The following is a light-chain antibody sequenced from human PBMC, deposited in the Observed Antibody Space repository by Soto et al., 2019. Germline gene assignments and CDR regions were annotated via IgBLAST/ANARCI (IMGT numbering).Light chain of an antibody. CDR3: QQLSSYPVT. V-gene: IGKV1-9*01. Sequence: IQLTQSPSSLSASVGDRVTITCRASQDIGIYLAWYQQKPGKAPNLLIHAASSLQRGVPSRFSGSGSGTDFTLTIRSLQPEDFETYQCQQLSSYPVTFGQGTKVDSK. J-gene: IGKJ1*01. CDR2: AAS. CDR1: QDIGIY.